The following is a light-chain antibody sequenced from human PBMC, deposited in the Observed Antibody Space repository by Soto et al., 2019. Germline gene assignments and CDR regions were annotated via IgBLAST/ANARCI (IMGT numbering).Light chain of an antibody. CDR3: KSYDISLCGYV. CDR2: GNS. V-gene: IGLV1-40*01. J-gene: IGLJ1*01. Sequence: QSVLTQPPSVSGGPGQRVTISCTGSSSNIGAGYDVHWYQQLPGTAPKLLIYGNSNRPTGAPDRFSGSKSGTSASLAITGLQTEDVPDYYCKSYDISLCGYVFGTSTKVTVL. CDR1: SSNIGAGYD.